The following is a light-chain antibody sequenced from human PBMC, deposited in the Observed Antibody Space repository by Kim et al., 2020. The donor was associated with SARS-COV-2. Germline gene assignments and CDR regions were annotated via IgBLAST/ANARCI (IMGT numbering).Light chain of an antibody. Sequence: ELTQPPSASGTPGQEVTISCSGNSSNIGKFSVNWYQQLPGAAPKLLIHSDNQRPSGVPDRFSGSKSATSASLAISGLQSDDEGDYYCASWDDTLQGIFGGGTKVTVL. V-gene: IGLV1-44*01. CDR3: ASWDDTLQGI. J-gene: IGLJ2*01. CDR2: SDN. CDR1: SSNIGKFS.